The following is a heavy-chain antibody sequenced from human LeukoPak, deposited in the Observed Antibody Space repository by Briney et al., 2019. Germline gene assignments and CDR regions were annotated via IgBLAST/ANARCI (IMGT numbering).Heavy chain of an antibody. D-gene: IGHD5-12*01. J-gene: IGHJ4*02. V-gene: IGHV1-2*02. CDR3: ARAIVATFATDY. CDR1: EYNFTAYY. CDR2: FNPNSGAT. Sequence: GASVKVSCKASEYNFTAYYLHWVRQAPGQGLEWVGWFNPNSGATNCAQKFQGRVTMTRDTSIITAYMELSSLTSDDTAIYYCARAIVATFATDYWGQGTLVTVSS.